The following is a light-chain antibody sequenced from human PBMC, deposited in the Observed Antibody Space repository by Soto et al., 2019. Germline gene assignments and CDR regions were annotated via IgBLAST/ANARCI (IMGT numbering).Light chain of an antibody. CDR2: DAS. CDR1: QSISSW. J-gene: IGKJ5*01. CDR3: QQANSFPIT. Sequence: DIQMTQSPSTLSASVGDIVTITCWASQSISSWLAWYQQKPGKAPKLLIYDASSLESGVPSRFSGSGSGTEFTLTISSLQPDDFATYYCQQANSFPITFGQGTRLEIK. V-gene: IGKV1-5*01.